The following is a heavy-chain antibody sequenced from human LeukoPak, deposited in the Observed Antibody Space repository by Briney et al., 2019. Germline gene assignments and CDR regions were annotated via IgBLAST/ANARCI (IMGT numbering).Heavy chain of an antibody. CDR1: GFTFSSYA. J-gene: IGHJ6*03. V-gene: IGHV3-30*04. D-gene: IGHD1-26*01. Sequence: GGSLRLSCAASGFTFSSYAMHWVRQAPGKGLEWVAVISYDGSNKYYADSVKGRFTISRDNSKNTLYLQMNSLRAEDTAVYYCAKGGGSYYYYYYMDVWGKGTTVTVSS. CDR2: ISYDGSNK. CDR3: AKGGGSYYYYYYMDV.